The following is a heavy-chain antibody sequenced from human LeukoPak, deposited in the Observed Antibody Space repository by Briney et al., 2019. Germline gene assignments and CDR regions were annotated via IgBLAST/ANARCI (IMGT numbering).Heavy chain of an antibody. J-gene: IGHJ3*02. CDR1: GGSISSSSYY. CDR3: ARLGYHDSSGYYPGAFDI. CDR2: IYYSGST. V-gene: IGHV4-39*01. Sequence: SETLSLTCTVSGGSISSSSYYWGWIRQPPGKGLEWIGSIYYSGSTYYNPSLKSRVTISVDTSKNQFSLKLSSVTAADTAVYYCARLGYHDSSGYYPGAFDIWGQGTMVTVSS. D-gene: IGHD3-22*01.